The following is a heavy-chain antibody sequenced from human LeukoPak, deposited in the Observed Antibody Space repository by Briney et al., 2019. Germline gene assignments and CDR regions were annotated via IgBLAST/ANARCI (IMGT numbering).Heavy chain of an antibody. Sequence: GGSLRLSCAASGHSFSTYAMSWVRQAPGKGLEWVSGISGSGGSTYYAGSVKGRFTTSRDNSKNTLYLQMNSLRAEDTAVYYCAKDLNGKFEAFDIWGQGTMVTVSS. V-gene: IGHV3-23*01. J-gene: IGHJ3*02. CDR1: GHSFSTYA. CDR2: ISGSGGST. CDR3: AKDLNGKFEAFDI.